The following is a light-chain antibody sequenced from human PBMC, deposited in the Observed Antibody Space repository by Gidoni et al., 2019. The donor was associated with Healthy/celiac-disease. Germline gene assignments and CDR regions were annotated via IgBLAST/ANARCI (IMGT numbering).Light chain of an antibody. CDR1: QSVSSN. CDR2: GAS. V-gene: IGKV3-15*01. Sequence: DIVMTQSPATLSVSPGERATLSCRASQSVSSNLAWYQQKPGKAPRLLIYGASTRATGIPARFSGSGSGTELTLTISSLQSEDFAVYYCQQYNNWPPATFGGGTKVEIK. CDR3: QQYNNWPPAT. J-gene: IGKJ4*01.